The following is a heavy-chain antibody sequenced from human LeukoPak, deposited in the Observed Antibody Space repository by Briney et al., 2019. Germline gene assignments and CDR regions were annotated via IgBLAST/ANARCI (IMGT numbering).Heavy chain of an antibody. Sequence: SVKVSCKASGGTFSSYAISWVRQAPGQGLEWMGGIIPIFSTANYAQKFQGRVTITTDESTSTAYMELSSLRSEDTAVYYCARGQVSSSAYYYYYYMDVWGKGTTVTVSS. CDR2: IIPIFSTA. CDR3: ARGQVSSSAYYYYYYMDV. V-gene: IGHV1-69*05. D-gene: IGHD2-2*01. J-gene: IGHJ6*03. CDR1: GGTFSSYA.